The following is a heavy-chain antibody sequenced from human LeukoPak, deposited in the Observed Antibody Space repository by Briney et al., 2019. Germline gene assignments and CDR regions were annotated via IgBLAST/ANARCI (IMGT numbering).Heavy chain of an antibody. V-gene: IGHV4-39*07. CDR1: GGSISSSTYY. CDR2: IYYSGST. J-gene: IGHJ4*02. Sequence: PSETLSLTCTVSGGSISSSTYYWGWIRQPPGKGLEWFGSIYYSGSTYYNPSLKSRVTISVDTSKNQFSLKLSSVTAADTAVYYCARSEQWLVPLDHWGQGTLVTVSS. D-gene: IGHD6-19*01. CDR3: ARSEQWLVPLDH.